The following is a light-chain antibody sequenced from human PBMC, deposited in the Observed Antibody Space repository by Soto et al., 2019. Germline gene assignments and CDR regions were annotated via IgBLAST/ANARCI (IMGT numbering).Light chain of an antibody. CDR1: QSVRSN. CDR3: QQYDNWPRT. J-gene: IGKJ1*01. CDR2: DAS. V-gene: IGKV3-15*01. Sequence: EKVMTQSPATLSVSPGERATLSCRASQSVRSNLAWYQQKPGQPPRLLIYDASTRATGIPSRFSGSGSGTEFTLPIRSLKSEDFAGYYCQQYDNWPRTFGQGTKVDIK.